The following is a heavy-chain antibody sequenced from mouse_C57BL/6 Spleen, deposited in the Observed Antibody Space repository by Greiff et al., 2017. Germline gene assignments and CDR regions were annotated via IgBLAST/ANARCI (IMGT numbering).Heavy chain of an antibody. CDR3: ARSRNWDGFDY. CDR1: GYTFTDYN. D-gene: IGHD4-1*01. Sequence: VQLQQSGPELVKPGASVKMSCKASGYTFTDYNMHWVKQSHGKSLEWIGYINPNNGGTSYNKKFKGKATLTVNKSSSTAYMELRSLTSEDSAVYYCARSRNWDGFDYWGQGTTLTVSS. CDR2: INPNNGGT. J-gene: IGHJ2*01. V-gene: IGHV1-22*01.